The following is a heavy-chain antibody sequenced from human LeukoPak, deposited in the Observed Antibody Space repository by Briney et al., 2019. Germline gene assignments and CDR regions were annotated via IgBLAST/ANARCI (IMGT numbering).Heavy chain of an antibody. CDR2: IKEDGSEK. CDR3: ARGGPTVGTDY. J-gene: IGHJ4*02. CDR1: GFTFRNYW. Sequence: PGGSLRLXCAGSGFTFRNYWMNWVRQAPGKGREWVANIKEDGSEKYYVDSVKGRFTVSRDNAKYSLSLQINSLRADDTAVYYCARGGPTVGTDYWGQGTLVTVSS. V-gene: IGHV3-7*01. D-gene: IGHD1-26*01.